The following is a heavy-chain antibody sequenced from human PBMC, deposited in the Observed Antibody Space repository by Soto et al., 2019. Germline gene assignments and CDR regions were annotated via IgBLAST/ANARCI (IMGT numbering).Heavy chain of an antibody. J-gene: IGHJ5*02. Sequence: VASVKGSCKASGGTFSIYAISWVRQAPGQGLEWMGGIIPIFGTANYAQKFQGRVTITADESTSTAYMELSSLRSEDTAVYYCARSYYYDSSGSGLKGWFDPWGQGTLVTVSS. V-gene: IGHV1-69*13. D-gene: IGHD3-22*01. CDR3: ARSYYYDSSGSGLKGWFDP. CDR2: IIPIFGTA. CDR1: GGTFSIYA.